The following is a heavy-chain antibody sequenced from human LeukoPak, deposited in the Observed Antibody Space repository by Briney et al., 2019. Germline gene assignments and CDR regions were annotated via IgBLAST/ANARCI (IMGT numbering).Heavy chain of an antibody. CDR1: GGSISSYY. D-gene: IGHD2-2*01. V-gene: IGHV4-59*01. CDR2: IYYSGST. Sequence: SETLSLTCTVSGGSISSYYWSWIRQPPGKGLEWIGYIYYSGSTNYNPSLKSRVTISVDTSKNQFSLKLSSVTAADTAVYYCARVWCNSTSCPDYWGQGTLVTVSS. CDR3: ARVWCNSTSCPDY. J-gene: IGHJ4*02.